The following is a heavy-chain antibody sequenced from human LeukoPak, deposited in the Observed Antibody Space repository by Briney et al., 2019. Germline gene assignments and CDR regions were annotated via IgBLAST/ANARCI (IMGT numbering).Heavy chain of an antibody. J-gene: IGHJ6*02. CDR2: INHSGST. V-gene: IGHV4-34*01. D-gene: IGHD6-6*01. Sequence: SETLSLTCAVYGGSFNGYYWSWIRQPPGKGLEWLGEINHSGSTNYNASLKSRVTISVDTSKKRFSLILSSVTAADTAVYYCARASLEPYFSSSEGYYYAMDVWGQGTTVTVSS. CDR1: GGSFNGYY. CDR3: ARASLEPYFSSSEGYYYAMDV.